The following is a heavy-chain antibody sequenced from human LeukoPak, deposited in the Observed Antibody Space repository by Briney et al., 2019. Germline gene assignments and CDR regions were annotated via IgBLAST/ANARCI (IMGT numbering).Heavy chain of an antibody. Sequence: PGGSLRLSCAASGFTFSSYSMNWVRQAPGKGLEWVSSISSSSSYIYYADSVKGRFTISRDDAKNSLYLQMNSLRAEDTAVYYCAREGSSSSLMDYWGQGTLVTVSS. D-gene: IGHD6-6*01. J-gene: IGHJ4*02. CDR2: ISSSSSYI. V-gene: IGHV3-21*01. CDR3: AREGSSSSLMDY. CDR1: GFTFSSYS.